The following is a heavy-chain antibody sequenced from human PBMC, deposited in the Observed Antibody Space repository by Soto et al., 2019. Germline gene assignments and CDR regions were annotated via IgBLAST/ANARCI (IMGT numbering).Heavy chain of an antibody. CDR1: GGTFSSYA. V-gene: IGHV1-69*01. Sequence: QVQLVQTEAEVKKPGSSVKVSCKASGGTFSSYAISWVRQAPGQGLEWMGGIIPIFGTANYAQKFQGRVTITADESTSTAYMELSSLRSEDTAVYYCARLIAAAGINGWFDPWGQGTLVTVSS. J-gene: IGHJ5*02. CDR2: IIPIFGTA. D-gene: IGHD6-13*01. CDR3: ARLIAAAGINGWFDP.